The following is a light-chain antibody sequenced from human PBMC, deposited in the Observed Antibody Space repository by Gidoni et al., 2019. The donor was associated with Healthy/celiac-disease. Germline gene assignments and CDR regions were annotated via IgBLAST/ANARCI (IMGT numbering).Light chain of an antibody. CDR2: DAS. CDR3: QQYDNLLT. Sequence: DIQMPQSPSSLSASVGDRVTITCQASQDISNYLNWYQQKPGKAPKLLIYDASNLATGVPSRFSGSGSGTDFTFTISSLQPEDIATYYCQQYDNLLTFGPGTKVDIK. CDR1: QDISNY. V-gene: IGKV1-33*01. J-gene: IGKJ3*01.